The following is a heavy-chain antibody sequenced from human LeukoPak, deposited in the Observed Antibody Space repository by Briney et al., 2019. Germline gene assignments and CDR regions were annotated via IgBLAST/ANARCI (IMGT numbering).Heavy chain of an antibody. Sequence: SVKVSCKASGGTFSSYAISWVRQAPGQGLEWMGGIIPIFGTANYAQKFQGRVTITTDESTSTAYMELSSLTSDDTAVYYCARCGAAVTTHFSHWGQGTLVTVSS. CDR3: ARCGAAVTTHFSH. CDR1: GGTFSSYA. V-gene: IGHV1-69*05. CDR2: IIPIFGTA. D-gene: IGHD4-17*01. J-gene: IGHJ4*02.